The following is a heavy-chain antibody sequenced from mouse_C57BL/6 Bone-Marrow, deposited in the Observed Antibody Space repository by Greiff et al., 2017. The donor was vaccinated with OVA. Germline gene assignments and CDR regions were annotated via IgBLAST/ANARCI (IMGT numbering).Heavy chain of an antibody. CDR2: ISSGGSYT. D-gene: IGHD2-3*01. CDR3: ARHEMIRWLLSYFDY. V-gene: IGHV5-6*01. J-gene: IGHJ2*01. CDR1: GFTFSSYG. Sequence: EVKLQESGGDLVKPGGSLKLSCAASGFTFSSYGMSWVRQTPDKRLEWVATISSGGSYTYYPDSVKGRFTISRDNAKNTLYLQMSSLKSEDTAMYYCARHEMIRWLLSYFDYWGQGTTLTVSS.